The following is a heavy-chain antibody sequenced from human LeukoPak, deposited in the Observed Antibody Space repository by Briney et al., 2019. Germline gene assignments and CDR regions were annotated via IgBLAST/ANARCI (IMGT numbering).Heavy chain of an antibody. CDR1: GGSISSGGYY. V-gene: IGHV4-31*03. CDR2: IYYSGST. CDR3: ARSQYSSGWYLGYFQH. D-gene: IGHD6-19*01. Sequence: SETLSLTCTVSGGSISSGGYYWSWIRQHPGKGLEWIGYIYYSGSTYYNPSLKSRVTISVDTSKNQFSLKLSSVTAADTAVYYCARSQYSSGWYLGYFQHWGQGTLVTVSS. J-gene: IGHJ1*01.